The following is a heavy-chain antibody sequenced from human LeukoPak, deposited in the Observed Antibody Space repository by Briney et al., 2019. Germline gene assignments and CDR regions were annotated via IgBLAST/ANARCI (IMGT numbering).Heavy chain of an antibody. D-gene: IGHD4-11*01. V-gene: IGHV3-30-3*01. CDR1: GFTFSSYA. Sequence: PGRSLRLSCAASGFTFSSYAMHWVRQAPGKGLEWVAVISYDGSNKYYADSVKGRFTISRDNSKNTLYPQMNSLRAEDTAVYYCARDRRKDYIRGSYYYYYGMDVWGQGTTVTVSS. J-gene: IGHJ6*02. CDR3: ARDRRKDYIRGSYYYYYGMDV. CDR2: ISYDGSNK.